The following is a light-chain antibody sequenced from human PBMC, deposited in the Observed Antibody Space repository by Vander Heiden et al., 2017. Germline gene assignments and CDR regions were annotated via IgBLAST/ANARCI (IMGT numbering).Light chain of an antibody. V-gene: IGKV3-20*01. CDR2: GAS. Sequence: ENVLTPSSSTLSLSPGERATLSCRASQSVSSSYLAWYQQKPGQAPRLLIYGASSRATGIPDRFSGSGSGTDFTLTISRLEPEDFAVYYCQQYGSSPPWTFGQGTKVEIK. CDR1: QSVSSSY. J-gene: IGKJ1*01. CDR3: QQYGSSPPWT.